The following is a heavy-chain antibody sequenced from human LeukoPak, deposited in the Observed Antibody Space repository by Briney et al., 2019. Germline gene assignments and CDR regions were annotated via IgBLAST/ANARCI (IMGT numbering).Heavy chain of an antibody. CDR1: GGSISSADYY. Sequence: SQTLSLTCTVSGGSISSADYYWSWIRQPPGKGREWTGYVYYSRRTYYNPSLTSRVTISLDTSTNKFSLNLTSVTAADTAMYYCARVITTGVVPAALAQMFDYWGQGTLVTVSS. V-gene: IGHV4-31*03. CDR2: VYYSRRT. CDR3: ARVITTGVVPAALAQMFDY. D-gene: IGHD2-2*01. J-gene: IGHJ4*02.